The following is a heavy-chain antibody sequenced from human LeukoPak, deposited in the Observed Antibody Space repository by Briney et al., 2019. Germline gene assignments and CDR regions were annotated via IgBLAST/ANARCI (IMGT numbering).Heavy chain of an antibody. Sequence: SETLSLTCTVSGGSISSTIYYWGWIRQPPGKGLEWIGSIYYRGSTYYNPSLKSRVAISVDTSKNQFSLKLSSVTAADTAVYYCARVSYYYMDVWGKGTTVTISS. J-gene: IGHJ6*03. CDR2: IYYRGST. CDR3: ARVSYYYMDV. V-gene: IGHV4-39*07. CDR1: GGSISSTIYY.